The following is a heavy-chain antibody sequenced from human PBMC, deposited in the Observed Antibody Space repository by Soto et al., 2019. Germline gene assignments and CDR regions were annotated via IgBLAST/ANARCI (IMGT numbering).Heavy chain of an antibody. D-gene: IGHD2-15*01. CDR1: GFTFSSYS. CDR3: ARGRRITPFRKPDYMDV. CDR2: ISSSSSYI. J-gene: IGHJ6*03. Sequence: GGSLRLSCAASGFTFSSYSMNWVRQAPGKGLEWVSSISSSSSYIYYADSVKGRFTISRDNAKNSLYLQMNSLRAEDTAVYYCARGRRITPFRKPDYMDVWGKGTTVTVSS. V-gene: IGHV3-21*01.